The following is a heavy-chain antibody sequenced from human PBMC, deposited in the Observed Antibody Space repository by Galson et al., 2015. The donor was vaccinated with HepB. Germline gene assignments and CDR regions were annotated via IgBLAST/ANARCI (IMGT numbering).Heavy chain of an antibody. J-gene: IGHJ4*02. D-gene: IGHD2-2*01. Sequence: SLRLSCAASGFTFSSYSMNWVRQAPGKGLEWVSSISSSSSYIYYAGSVKGRFTISRDNAKNSLYLQMNSLRAEDTAVYYCASGYCSSTSCYLYYFDYWGQGTLVTVSS. CDR3: ASGYCSSTSCYLYYFDY. CDR1: GFTFSSYS. V-gene: IGHV3-21*01. CDR2: ISSSSSYI.